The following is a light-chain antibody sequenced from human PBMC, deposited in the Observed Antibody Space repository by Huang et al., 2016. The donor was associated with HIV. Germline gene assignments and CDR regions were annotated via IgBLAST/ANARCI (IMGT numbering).Light chain of an antibody. CDR2: GAS. CDR1: QSVNSD. CDR3: QQYSDWPPLT. V-gene: IGKV3-15*01. Sequence: EIEMTQSPATLSVSPGERATLSCRASQSVNSDLAWYQQKPGQAPRLLIYGASTRATGIPAKFNATGSGTEFSLSISNLQSVDFAVYYCQQYSDWPPLTFGGGTMVEI. J-gene: IGKJ4*01.